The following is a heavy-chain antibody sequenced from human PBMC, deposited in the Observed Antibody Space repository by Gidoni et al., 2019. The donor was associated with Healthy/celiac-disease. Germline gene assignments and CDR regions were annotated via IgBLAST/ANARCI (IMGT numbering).Heavy chain of an antibody. J-gene: IGHJ5*02. Sequence: EVQLVESGGGLVKPGGSLRLSCAASGFTFGNAWMSWVRQAPGKGLEWVGRIKSKTDGGTTDYAAPVKGRFTISRDDSKNTLYLQMNSLKTEDTAVYYCTTEDSSSWYWGWFDPWGQGTLVTVSP. CDR1: GFTFGNAW. CDR2: IKSKTDGGTT. CDR3: TTEDSSSWYWGWFDP. D-gene: IGHD6-13*01. V-gene: IGHV3-15*01.